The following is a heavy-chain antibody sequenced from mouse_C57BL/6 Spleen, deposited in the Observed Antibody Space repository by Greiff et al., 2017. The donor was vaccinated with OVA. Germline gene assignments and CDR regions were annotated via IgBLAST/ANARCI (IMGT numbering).Heavy chain of an antibody. V-gene: IGHV1-9*01. D-gene: IGHD1-1*01. CDR2: ILPGSGST. CDR1: GYTFTGYW. Sequence: QVQLQQSGAELMKPGASVKLSCKATGYTFTGYWIEWVKQRPGHGLEWIGEILPGSGSTNYNEKFKGKATFTADTSSNTAYMQLSSLTTEDSAIYYCAGRGIYYYGSSYDAMDDWGQGTSVTVSS. J-gene: IGHJ4*01. CDR3: AGRGIYYYGSSYDAMDD.